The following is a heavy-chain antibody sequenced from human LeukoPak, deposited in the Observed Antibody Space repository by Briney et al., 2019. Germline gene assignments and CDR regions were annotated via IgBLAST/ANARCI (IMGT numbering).Heavy chain of an antibody. J-gene: IGHJ4*02. D-gene: IGHD2-2*01. V-gene: IGHV3-33*06. Sequence: AGGSLRLSCAASGFTFSSYGTHWVRQAPGKGLEWVAIIWYDGNNKYHADSVRGRFTISRDNSKNTLYLQMNSLRAEDTAVYYCAKDTKRYCTSTRCSITDHWGQGTLVTVSS. CDR1: GFTFSSYG. CDR2: IWYDGNNK. CDR3: AKDTKRYCTSTRCSITDH.